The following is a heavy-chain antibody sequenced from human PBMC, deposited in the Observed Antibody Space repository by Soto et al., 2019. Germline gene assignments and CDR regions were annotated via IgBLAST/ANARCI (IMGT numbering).Heavy chain of an antibody. J-gene: IGHJ4*02. CDR2: IYYSGST. D-gene: IGHD1-1*01. CDR1: GGSISSYY. CDR3: ARDTTGTYVDY. V-gene: IGHV4-59*01. Sequence: SETLSLTCTVSGGSISSYYWSWIRQPPGKGLEWIGYIYYSGSTNYNPSLKSRVTISVDTSKNQFSLKLSYVTAADTAVYYCARDTTGTYVDYWGQGTLVTVSS.